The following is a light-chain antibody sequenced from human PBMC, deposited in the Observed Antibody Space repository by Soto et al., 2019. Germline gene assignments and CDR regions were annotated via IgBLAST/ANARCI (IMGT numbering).Light chain of an antibody. CDR3: QQSYNGPFT. CDR2: SAS. V-gene: IGKV1-39*01. CDR1: QSISRY. Sequence: DIQMTQSPSSLSASVGDRVTVTCRAGQSISRYLNWYQQRPGKAPKLLIYSASSLQTGVPSRFGGSGSGTDFTLTINSLQPEDFATYYCQQSYNGPFTFGPGTKVDIK. J-gene: IGKJ3*01.